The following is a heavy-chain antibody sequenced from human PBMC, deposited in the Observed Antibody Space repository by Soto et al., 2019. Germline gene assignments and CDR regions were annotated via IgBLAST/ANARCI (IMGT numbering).Heavy chain of an antibody. D-gene: IGHD6-13*01. Sequence: GGSLRLSCAASGFTFSSYAMSWVRQAPGKGLEWVSAISGSGGSTYYADSVKGRFTISRDNSKNTLYLQMNSLRAEDTAVYYCAKDPGPGYSSRWFDYWGQGTLVTVSS. CDR2: ISGSGGST. V-gene: IGHV3-23*01. CDR3: AKDPGPGYSSRWFDY. J-gene: IGHJ4*02. CDR1: GFTFSSYA.